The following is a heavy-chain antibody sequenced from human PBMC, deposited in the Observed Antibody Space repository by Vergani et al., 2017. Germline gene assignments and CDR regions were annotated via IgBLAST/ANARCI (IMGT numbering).Heavy chain of an antibody. Sequence: VQLVESGGNVVQSGTSLRLSCAASGFTFSSYSMNWVRQAPGKGLEWVSSISSSSSYIHYSDSLKGRFTISRDNAKNSLYLQMNSLRAEDTAVYYCARKHISNYYDSSGYYYMGYYYGMDVWGQGTTVTVSS. D-gene: IGHD3-22*01. V-gene: IGHV3-21*04. CDR1: GFTFSSYS. J-gene: IGHJ6*02. CDR2: ISSSSSYI. CDR3: ARKHISNYYDSSGYYYMGYYYGMDV.